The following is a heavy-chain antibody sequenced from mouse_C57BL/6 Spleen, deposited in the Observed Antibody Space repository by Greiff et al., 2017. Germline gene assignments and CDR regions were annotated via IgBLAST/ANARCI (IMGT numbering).Heavy chain of an antibody. CDR2: IYPGDGDN. J-gene: IGHJ2*01. V-gene: IGHV1-82*01. CDR3: ARRGDRDYFGY. Sequence: VQLQQSGPELVKPGASVKISCKASGYAFSSSWMNWVKQRPGKGLEWIGRIYPGDGDNNYNGKFKGKATLTADKSSSTAYMKLSSLTSEDSAVSFCARRGDRDYFGYWGQGTTLTVSS. CDR1: GYAFSSSW.